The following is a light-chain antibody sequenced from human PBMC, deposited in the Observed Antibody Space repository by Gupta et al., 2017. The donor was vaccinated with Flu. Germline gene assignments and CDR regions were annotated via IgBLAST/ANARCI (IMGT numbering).Light chain of an antibody. Sequence: KVTITNAGTNSNVGSNCVFWYHHPPAPAPKLLIYDNNNRHPGIPDRFSASKSATSATLSTTGLQSGDEADYYCGAWDSNLSAYVFGTGTKLTVL. J-gene: IGLJ1*01. CDR1: NSNVGSNC. CDR3: GAWDSNLSAYV. V-gene: IGLV1-51*01. CDR2: DNN.